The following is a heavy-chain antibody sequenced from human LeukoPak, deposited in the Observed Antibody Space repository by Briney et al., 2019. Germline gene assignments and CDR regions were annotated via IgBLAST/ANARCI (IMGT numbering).Heavy chain of an antibody. V-gene: IGHV4-4*07. CDR3: ARLVLTPNAGGGTDV. CDR2: KYARGSS. CDR1: GGSISNYY. J-gene: IGHJ6*02. Sequence: SETLSLTCTVSGGSISNYYWSWIRQPAGKGLEWIGRKYARGSSNYNPPVQSRVTMSVDTSKNQFSLKLSSVTAADTAVYYCARLVLTPNAGGGTDVWGQGTTVTVSS.